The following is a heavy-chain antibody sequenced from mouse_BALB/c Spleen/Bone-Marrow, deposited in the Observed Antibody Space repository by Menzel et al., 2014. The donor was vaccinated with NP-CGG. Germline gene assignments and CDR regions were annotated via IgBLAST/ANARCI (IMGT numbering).Heavy chain of an antibody. CDR1: GYSFXGYT. Sequence: EVQLQQSGPELVKPGASMKISCKASGYSFXGYTMNWVKQSHGKNLEWIGLINPYNGGTNYNQKFKDKATLTVDKSSSTAYMELLSLTSEDSAVYYCAREATTGYYFDYWGQGTTLTVSS. V-gene: IGHV1-18*01. CDR2: INPYNGGT. CDR3: AREATTGYYFDY. J-gene: IGHJ2*01. D-gene: IGHD1-1*01.